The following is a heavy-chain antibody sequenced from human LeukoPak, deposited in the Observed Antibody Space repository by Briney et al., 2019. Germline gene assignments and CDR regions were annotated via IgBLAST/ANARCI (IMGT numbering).Heavy chain of an antibody. CDR2: INPDSGDT. V-gene: IGHV1-2*02. Sequence: ASVKVSCKASGYTFTSYYMHWVRQAPGQGLEWMGWINPDSGDTNYAQKFQGRVTMTRDTSISTAYLELSRLKSDDTAVYYCAREGSFAVLSAAVDYWGQGSLLTVSS. CDR1: GYTFTSYY. CDR3: AREGSFAVLSAAVDY. J-gene: IGHJ4*02. D-gene: IGHD3-16*01.